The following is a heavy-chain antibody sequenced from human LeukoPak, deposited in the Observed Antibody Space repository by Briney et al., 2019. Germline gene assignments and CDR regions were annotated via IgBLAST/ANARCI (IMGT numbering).Heavy chain of an antibody. Sequence: PSETLSLTCTVSGGSISSYYWSWIQQPPGKGLEWIGYIYYSGSTNYNPSLKSRVTISVDTSKNQFSLKLSSVTAADTAVYYCARGTDERWLQWGNYYMDVWGKGTTVTVSS. J-gene: IGHJ6*03. V-gene: IGHV4-59*01. CDR3: ARGTDERWLQWGNYYMDV. D-gene: IGHD5-24*01. CDR1: GGSISSYY. CDR2: IYYSGST.